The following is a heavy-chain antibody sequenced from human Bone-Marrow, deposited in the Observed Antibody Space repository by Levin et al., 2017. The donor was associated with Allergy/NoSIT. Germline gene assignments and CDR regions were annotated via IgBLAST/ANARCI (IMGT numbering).Heavy chain of an antibody. CDR2: INAKDGDT. Sequence: ASVKVSCKASGYTLTGYYLHWVRQAPGQGFEWMGWINAKDGDTYYPQKFQGRVTMTRDTSISTAYMELSRLRFDDTAVYYCARERAVTTKNNWFDPWGQGTLVIVSS. D-gene: IGHD4-17*01. V-gene: IGHV1-2*02. CDR1: GYTLTGYY. CDR3: ARERAVTTKNNWFDP. J-gene: IGHJ5*02.